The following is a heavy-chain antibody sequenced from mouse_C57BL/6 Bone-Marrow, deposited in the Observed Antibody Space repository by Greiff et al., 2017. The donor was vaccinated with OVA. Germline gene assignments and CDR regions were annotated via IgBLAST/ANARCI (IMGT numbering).Heavy chain of an antibody. J-gene: IGHJ3*01. D-gene: IGHD2-4*01. Sequence: QVQLQQPGAELVMPGASVKLSCKASGYTFTSYWMHWVKQRPGQGLEWIGEIDPSDSYTNYNQKFKGKSTLTVDKSSSPAYLQLSSLTSEDAAVYYCAREGLRSFAYWGQGTLVTVSA. V-gene: IGHV1-69*01. CDR1: GYTFTSYW. CDR2: IDPSDSYT. CDR3: AREGLRSFAY.